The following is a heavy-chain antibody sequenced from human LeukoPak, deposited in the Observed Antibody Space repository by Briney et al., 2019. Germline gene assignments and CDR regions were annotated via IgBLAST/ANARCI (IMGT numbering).Heavy chain of an antibody. CDR1: GFTFGDYA. CDR3: TRDSEWELLLAY. CDR2: IRSKAYGGTT. J-gene: IGHJ4*02. V-gene: IGHV3-49*04. D-gene: IGHD1-26*01. Sequence: GGSLRLSCTASGFTFGDYAMSWVRQAPGKGLEWVGFIRSKAYGGTTEYAASVKGRFTISRDDSKSIAYLQMNSLKTEDTAVYYCTRDSEWELLLAYWGQGTLVTVSS.